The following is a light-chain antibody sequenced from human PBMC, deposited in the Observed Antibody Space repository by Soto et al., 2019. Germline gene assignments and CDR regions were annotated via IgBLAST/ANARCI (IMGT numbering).Light chain of an antibody. CDR2: GAS. CDR3: QQYGSSPWT. Sequence: EFVLTQSPGTLSLSPGERATLSCRASQSVSSNLAWYQQKPGQTPRLLVYGASSRATGIPDRFSGSGSGTDFTLTISRLEPEDFAVYYCQQYGSSPWTFGQGTKVDI. J-gene: IGKJ1*01. CDR1: QSVSSN. V-gene: IGKV3-20*01.